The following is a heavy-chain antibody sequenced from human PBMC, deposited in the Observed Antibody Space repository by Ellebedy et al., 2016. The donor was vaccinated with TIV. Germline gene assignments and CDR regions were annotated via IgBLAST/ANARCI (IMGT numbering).Heavy chain of an antibody. CDR2: ISGYSGNT. V-gene: IGHV1-18*01. J-gene: IGHJ4*02. D-gene: IGHD2-21*02. CDR3: ARDDGGVALTAIDY. Sequence: AASVKVSCKASGYSFTRYGISWARQAPGQRLEWMGWISGYSGNTKYAQMFQGRVTMTTDTSSSTVYMELRSLKSDDTAVYYCARDDGGVALTAIDYWGQGTLVTVSS. CDR1: GYSFTRYG.